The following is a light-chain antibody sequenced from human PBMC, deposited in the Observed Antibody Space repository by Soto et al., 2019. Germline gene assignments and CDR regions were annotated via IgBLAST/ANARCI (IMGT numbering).Light chain of an antibody. V-gene: IGKV4-1*01. CDR1: QSVLYSSNNKNY. CDR3: QQYYSTPLT. J-gene: IGKJ3*01. Sequence: DIVMTQSPDSLAVSLGERATINCKSSQSVLYSSNNKNYLAWYQQKPGQPPKLLIYWASTRESGVPDRFSGSGSGTDFTLTISSLQAEDVAVYYCQQYYSTPLTFGPGTRVAIK. CDR2: WAS.